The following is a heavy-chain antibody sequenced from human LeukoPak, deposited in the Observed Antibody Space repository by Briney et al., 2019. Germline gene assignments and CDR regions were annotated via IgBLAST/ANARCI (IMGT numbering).Heavy chain of an antibody. J-gene: IGHJ4*02. CDR2: ISGSGGST. CDR1: GFTFSSYA. V-gene: IGHV3-23*01. Sequence: GGSLRLSCAASGFTFSSYAMSWVRQAPGKGLEWVSAISGSGGSTYYADSVKGRFTISRDNSKNTLYLKMNSLRAEDTAVYYCAKTYGFIAVAATFDYWGQGTLVTVSS. CDR3: AKTYGFIAVAATFDY. D-gene: IGHD6-19*01.